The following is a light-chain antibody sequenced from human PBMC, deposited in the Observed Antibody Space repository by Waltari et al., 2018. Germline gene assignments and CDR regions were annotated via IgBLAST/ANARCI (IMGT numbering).Light chain of an antibody. CDR2: AAS. V-gene: IGKV1-39*01. J-gene: IGKJ5*01. CDR1: QSISSY. CDR3: QQSYSTPPT. Sequence: DIQMTQSPSSLSASGGDRVTITCRASQSISSYLNWYQQKPGKAPKFLISAASSLQSGVPSRFSGSGSGTDFTLTISSLQPEDFATYYCQQSYSTPPTFGQGTRLETK.